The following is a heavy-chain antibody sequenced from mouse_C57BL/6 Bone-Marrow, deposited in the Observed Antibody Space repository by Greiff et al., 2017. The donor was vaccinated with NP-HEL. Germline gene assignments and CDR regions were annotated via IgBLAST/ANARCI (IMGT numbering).Heavy chain of an antibody. CDR1: GFTFSDAW. D-gene: IGHD2-3*01. Sequence: EVKVVESGGGLVQPGGSMKLSCAASGFTFSDAWMDWVRQSPEKGLEWVAEIRNKANNHATYYAESVKGRFTISRDDSKSSVYLQMNSLRAEDTVIYYCTRSIYDGYYDAMDYWGQVPSVTVSS. CDR3: TRSIYDGYYDAMDY. V-gene: IGHV6-6*01. CDR2: IRNKANNHAT. J-gene: IGHJ4*01.